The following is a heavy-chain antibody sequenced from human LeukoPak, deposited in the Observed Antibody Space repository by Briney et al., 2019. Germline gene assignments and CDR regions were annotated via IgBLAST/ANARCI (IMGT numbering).Heavy chain of an antibody. D-gene: IGHD2-8*02. CDR2: ILGGGGT. V-gene: IGHV3-66*01. Sequence: GVPLRLSCAASGFTVSSNYMTWVRQAPGKGLEWVSVILGGGGTYYADSVKGRFTISRDNSKNTLYLQMNSLRAEDTAVYYCARGLVLTYYYFESWGQGTLVTVSS. CDR1: GFTVSSNY. CDR3: ARGLVLTYYYFES. J-gene: IGHJ4*02.